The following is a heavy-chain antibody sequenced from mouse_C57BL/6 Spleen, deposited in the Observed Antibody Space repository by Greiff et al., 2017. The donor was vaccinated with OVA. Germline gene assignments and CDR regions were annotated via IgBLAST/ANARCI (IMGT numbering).Heavy chain of an antibody. J-gene: IGHJ4*01. CDR3: ARPTVVAENYAMDY. Sequence: EVKLEESGAELVKPGASVKLSCTASGFNIKDYYMHWVKQRTEQGLEWIGRIDPEDGETKYAPKFQGKATITADTSSNTAYLQLSSLTSEDSAIYYCARPTVVAENYAMDYWGQGTSVTVSS. CDR2: IDPEDGET. CDR1: GFNIKDYY. V-gene: IGHV14-2*01. D-gene: IGHD1-1*01.